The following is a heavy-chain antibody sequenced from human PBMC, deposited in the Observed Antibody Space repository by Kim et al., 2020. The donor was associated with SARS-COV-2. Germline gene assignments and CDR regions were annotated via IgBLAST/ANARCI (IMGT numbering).Heavy chain of an antibody. CDR3: ARTSSGGYSSGRHFDF. V-gene: IGHV3-11*03. CDR2: TSTGGHYT. Sequence: GGSLRLSCEGSGFNFSDYYMNWVRQAPGKGLEWISYTSTGGHYTHHADSVKGRFTISRDDTKNSLYLQMNNLRAEDTAFYYCARTSSGGYSSGRHFDFWGQGILVTVSS. J-gene: IGHJ4*02. D-gene: IGHD6-19*01. CDR1: GFNFSDYY.